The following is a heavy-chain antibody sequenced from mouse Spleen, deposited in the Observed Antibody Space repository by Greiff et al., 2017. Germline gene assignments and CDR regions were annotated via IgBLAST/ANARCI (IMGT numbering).Heavy chain of an antibody. V-gene: IGHV5-17*01. D-gene: IGHD2-10*02. CDR2: ISSGSSTI. CDR1: GFTFSDYG. J-gene: IGHJ4*01. Sequence: DVKLVESGGGLVKPGGSLKLSCAASGFTFSDYGMHWVRQAPEKGLEWVAYISSGSSTIYYADTVKGRFTISRDNAKNTLFLQMTSLRSEDTAMYYCARGYGNFYYYAMDYWGQGTSVTVSS. CDR3: ARGYGNFYYYAMDY.